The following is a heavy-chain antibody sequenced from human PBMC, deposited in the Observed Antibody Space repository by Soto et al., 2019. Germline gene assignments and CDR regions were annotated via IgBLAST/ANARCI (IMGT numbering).Heavy chain of an antibody. J-gene: IGHJ2*01. D-gene: IGHD3-9*01. Sequence: QVQLQQWGAGPLRPLETLSLTCGVSGGSFSGYYWAWIRQAPGKGLEWIGEINDRGSINYNPSLMSRVTISVETSKTHYSLKLRSVTAADTAVYYCARESHDILTGPPWVWYFDLWGRETLVTVSS. V-gene: IGHV4-34*01. CDR2: INDRGSI. CDR3: ARESHDILTGPPWVWYFDL. CDR1: GGSFSGYY.